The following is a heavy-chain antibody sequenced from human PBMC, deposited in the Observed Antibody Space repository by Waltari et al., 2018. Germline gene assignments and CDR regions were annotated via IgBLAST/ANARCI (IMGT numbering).Heavy chain of an antibody. CDR1: GYSLTESA. Sequence: QVQLVQSGAEVKKPGDSVKVSCRVSGYSLTESALPWVRQAPGKGLAWLGGFSPEYGEAVYAQEFQGRVTMTEDTSKDTAYMELSSLTYEDTAVYYCTRDRVGYCSGGTCYSRWFDPWGQGTLVTVSS. CDR3: TRDRVGYCSGGTCYSRWFDP. D-gene: IGHD2-15*01. V-gene: IGHV1-24*01. CDR2: FSPEYGEA. J-gene: IGHJ5*02.